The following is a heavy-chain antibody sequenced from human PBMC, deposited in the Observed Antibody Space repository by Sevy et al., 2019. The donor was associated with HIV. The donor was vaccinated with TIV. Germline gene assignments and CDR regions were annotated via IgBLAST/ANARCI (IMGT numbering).Heavy chain of an antibody. V-gene: IGHV3-74*01. CDR1: GFTFSSYW. CDR2: ISSDGSST. Sequence: GGCLRLSCAASGFTFSSYWMHWVRHAPGKGLVWVSRISSDGSSTSYADSVRGRFTISRDNAKNTLYLQMNSLRAEDTAVYYCARDGRAAREFDYWGQGTLVTVSS. D-gene: IGHD6-6*01. CDR3: ARDGRAAREFDY. J-gene: IGHJ4*02.